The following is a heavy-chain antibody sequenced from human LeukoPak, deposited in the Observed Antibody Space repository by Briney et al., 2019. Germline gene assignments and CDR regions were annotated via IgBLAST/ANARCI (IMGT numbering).Heavy chain of an antibody. CDR1: GFSFSSYE. J-gene: IGHJ4*02. Sequence: GGSLRLSCAASGFSFSSYEMNWVRQAPGKGLERVSYISSSGSTKEYADSVKGRFTISRDNAKNSLYLQMNSLRVEDTAVYYCAREEGLDYWGQGTLVTVSS. D-gene: IGHD5-12*01. V-gene: IGHV3-48*03. CDR3: AREEGLDY. CDR2: ISSSGSTK.